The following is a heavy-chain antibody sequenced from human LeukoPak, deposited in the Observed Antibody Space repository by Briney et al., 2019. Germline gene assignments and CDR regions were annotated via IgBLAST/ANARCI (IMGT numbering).Heavy chain of an antibody. D-gene: IGHD1-26*01. CDR1: GGSFSGYY. CDR2: IYYSGST. CDR3: ARDEVGATDY. V-gene: IGHV4-34*01. J-gene: IGHJ4*02. Sequence: SETLSLTCAVYGGSFSGYYWSWIRQPPGKGLEWIGSIYYSGSTYYNPSLKSRVTISVDTSKNQFSLKLSSVTAADTAVYYCARDEVGATDYWGQGTLVTVSS.